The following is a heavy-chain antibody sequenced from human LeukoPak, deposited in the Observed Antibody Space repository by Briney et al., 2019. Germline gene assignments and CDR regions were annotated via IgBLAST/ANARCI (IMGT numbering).Heavy chain of an antibody. Sequence: SETLSLTCTVSGGSISSGDYYWSWIRQPPGKGLEWIGEINHSGSTNYNPSLKSRVTISVDTSKNQFSLKLSSVTAADTAVYYCARPRIAALKGWFDPWGQGTLVTVSS. CDR1: GGSISSGDYY. J-gene: IGHJ5*02. D-gene: IGHD6-25*01. CDR2: INHSGST. CDR3: ARPRIAALKGWFDP. V-gene: IGHV4-39*07.